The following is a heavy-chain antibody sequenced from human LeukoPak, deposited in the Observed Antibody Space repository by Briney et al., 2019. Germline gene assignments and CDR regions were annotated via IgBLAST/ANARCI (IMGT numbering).Heavy chain of an antibody. CDR2: INSDGSST. D-gene: IGHD3-22*01. CDR3: AILDSSGYWAQVDY. Sequence: PGGSLRLSCAASGFTFSSYWMHWVRQAPGKGLVWVSRINSDGSSTSYADSVKGRFTISRDNAKNTLYLQMNSLRAEDTAVYYCAILDSSGYWAQVDYWGQGTLVTVSS. V-gene: IGHV3-74*01. J-gene: IGHJ4*02. CDR1: GFTFSSYW.